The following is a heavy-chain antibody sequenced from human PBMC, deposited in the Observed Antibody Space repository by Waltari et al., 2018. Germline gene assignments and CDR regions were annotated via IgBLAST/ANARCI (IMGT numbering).Heavy chain of an antibody. V-gene: IGHV4-38-2*02. CDR1: GYSINSGYY. D-gene: IGHD4-4*01. J-gene: IGHJ3*02. CDR3: ARDRYSNDDAFDI. Sequence: QVQLQESGPGLVKPSETLSLTCTVSGYSINSGYYWGWIRQPPGKGLEWIGSIYHSGSIYYNPSLKSRVTISVDTSKNQFSLKLSSVTAADTAVYYCARDRYSNDDAFDIWGQGTMVTVSS. CDR2: IYHSGSI.